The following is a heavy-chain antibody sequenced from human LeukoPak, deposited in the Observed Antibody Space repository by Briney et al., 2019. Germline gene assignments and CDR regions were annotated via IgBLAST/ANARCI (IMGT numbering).Heavy chain of an antibody. Sequence: SETLSLTCTVSGDSISSYYWSWIRQPPGKGLEWIGYIYHSGSTNYNPSLKSRVTISLDTSKKHFSLKLSSVTAADTAVYYCVRGHLVGGWFKYDAFDIWGQGTMVSVSS. CDR3: VRGHLVGGWFKYDAFDI. J-gene: IGHJ3*02. CDR2: IYHSGST. V-gene: IGHV4-59*01. D-gene: IGHD6-19*01. CDR1: GDSISSYY.